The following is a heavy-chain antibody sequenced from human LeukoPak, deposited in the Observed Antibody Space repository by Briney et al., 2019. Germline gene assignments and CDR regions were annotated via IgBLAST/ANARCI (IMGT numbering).Heavy chain of an antibody. CDR1: GYTFTGCY. CDR3: ARGDPPPPKYSSSHSRPYYYYMDV. V-gene: IGHV1-2*02. CDR2: INPNSGGT. Sequence: WASVKVSCKASGYTFTGCYMHWVRQAPGQGLEWMGWINPNSGGTNYAQKLQDRVTMTRDTSISTAYMELSRLRSDDTAVYYCARGDPPPPKYSSSHSRPYYYYMDVWGKGTTVTVSS. J-gene: IGHJ6*03. D-gene: IGHD6-6*01.